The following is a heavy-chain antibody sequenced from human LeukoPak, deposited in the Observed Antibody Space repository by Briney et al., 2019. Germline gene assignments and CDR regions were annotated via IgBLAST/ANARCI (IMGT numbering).Heavy chain of an antibody. CDR3: ARESDRIGFDFDY. D-gene: IGHD6-19*01. CDR1: GGSISSSSYY. CDR2: IYYSGST. V-gene: IGHV4-39*07. J-gene: IGHJ4*02. Sequence: PSETLSLTCTVSGGSISSSSYYWGWIRQPPGKGLEWIGSIYYSGSTYYNPSLKSRVTISVDTSKNQFSLKLSSVTAADTAVYYCARESDRIGFDFDYWGQGTLVTVSS.